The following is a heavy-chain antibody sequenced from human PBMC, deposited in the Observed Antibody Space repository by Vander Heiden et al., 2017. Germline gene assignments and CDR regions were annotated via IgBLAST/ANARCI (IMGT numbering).Heavy chain of an antibody. D-gene: IGHD6-13*01. Sequence: EVQLVESGGGLVKPGGSLRLSCAASGFSFNHRSRNWGRQAPGKGLEWVSSISNSGDYKYYGDSVKGRFTISRDNAKNSVYLQMNSLRAEDTAVFFCARAAAGGGYGMDVWGQGTTVTVSS. CDR1: GFSFNHRS. J-gene: IGHJ6*02. CDR2: ISNSGDYK. CDR3: ARAAAGGGYGMDV. V-gene: IGHV3-21*01.